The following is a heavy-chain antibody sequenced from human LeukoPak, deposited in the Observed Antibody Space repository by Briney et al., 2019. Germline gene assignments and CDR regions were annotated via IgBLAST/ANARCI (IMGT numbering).Heavy chain of an antibody. CDR1: GFTFTSYD. V-gene: IGHV1-8*01. Sequence: ASVKVSCKASGFTFTSYDINWVRQATGQGLEWMGWMNPNNGNTGYAQKFQGGVTMTRDTSISTAYMELRSLRSEDTAVYYCVRDGEGVAISVNYWFDPWGQGTLVTVSS. J-gene: IGHJ5*02. D-gene: IGHD3-10*01. CDR3: VRDGEGVAISVNYWFDP. CDR2: MNPNNGNT.